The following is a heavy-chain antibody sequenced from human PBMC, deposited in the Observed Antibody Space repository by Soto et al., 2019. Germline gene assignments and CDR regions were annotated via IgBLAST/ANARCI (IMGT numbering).Heavy chain of an antibody. J-gene: IGHJ6*02. Sequence: GGSLRLSCAASGFTFSSYAMSWVRQAPGKGLEWVSAISGSGGSTYYADSVKGRFTISRDNSKNTLYLQMNSLRAEDTAVYYCARLSPLHIVVVTADYGMDVWGQGTTVTVSS. CDR3: ARLSPLHIVVVTADYGMDV. D-gene: IGHD2-21*02. CDR1: GFTFSSYA. V-gene: IGHV3-23*01. CDR2: ISGSGGST.